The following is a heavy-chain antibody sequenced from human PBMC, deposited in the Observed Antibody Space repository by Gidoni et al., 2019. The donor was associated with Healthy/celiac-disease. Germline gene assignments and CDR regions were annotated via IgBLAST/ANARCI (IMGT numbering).Heavy chain of an antibody. J-gene: IGHJ6*02. CDR1: GFTVSSNY. CDR2: IYSGGST. Sequence: EVQLVESGGGLVQPGGSLRLSCAASGFTVSSNYMSWVRQAPGKGLEWVSVIYSGGSTYYADSVKGRFTISRDNSKNTLYLQMNSLRAEDTAVYYCAREVVVVVAAGVYYYYGMDVWGQGTTVTVSS. V-gene: IGHV3-66*01. D-gene: IGHD2-15*01. CDR3: AREVVVVVAAGVYYYYGMDV.